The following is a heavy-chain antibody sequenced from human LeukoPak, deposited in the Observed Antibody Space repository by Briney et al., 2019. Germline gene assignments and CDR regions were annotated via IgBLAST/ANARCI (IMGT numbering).Heavy chain of an antibody. D-gene: IGHD2-15*01. CDR2: IRSKAHGGTT. Sequence: GGSLRLSCTASGFTFGDYAMSWLRQAPGGGLEWVGFIRSKAHGGTTEYAASVKGRFTISRDDSKSIAYLQMDSLKTEDTAVYYCTRAGRYCSGGSCYSFYWGQGTLVTVSS. V-gene: IGHV3-49*03. J-gene: IGHJ4*02. CDR3: TRAGRYCSGGSCYSFY. CDR1: GFTFGDYA.